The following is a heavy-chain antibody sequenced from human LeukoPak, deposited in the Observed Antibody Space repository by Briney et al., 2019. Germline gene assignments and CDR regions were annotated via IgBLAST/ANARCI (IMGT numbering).Heavy chain of an antibody. V-gene: IGHV3-74*01. CDR3: ARDESVTGPTTFDY. CDR1: GFTFSNYW. Sequence: GGSLRLSCAASGFTFSNYWMHWVRQAPGKGPVWVSRINTDGSDTIYADSVKGRFTISRDNAKNTLFLQMNSLRAEDTAVYYCARDESVTGPTTFDYWGQGTLVTVSS. CDR2: INTDGSDT. J-gene: IGHJ4*02. D-gene: IGHD6-19*01.